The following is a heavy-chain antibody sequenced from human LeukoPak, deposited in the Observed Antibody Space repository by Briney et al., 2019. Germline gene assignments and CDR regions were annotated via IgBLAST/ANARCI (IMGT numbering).Heavy chain of an antibody. CDR1: GGSFSSYY. V-gene: IGHV4-39*01. Sequence: SETLSLTCAVYGGSFSSYYWGWIRQPPGKGLEWIGSIYYSGSTYYNPSLKSRVTISVDTSKNQFSLKLSSVTAADTAVYYCARQGVLYRTLDYWGQGTLVTVSS. CDR2: IYYSGST. CDR3: ARQGVLYRTLDY. D-gene: IGHD1-7*01. J-gene: IGHJ4*02.